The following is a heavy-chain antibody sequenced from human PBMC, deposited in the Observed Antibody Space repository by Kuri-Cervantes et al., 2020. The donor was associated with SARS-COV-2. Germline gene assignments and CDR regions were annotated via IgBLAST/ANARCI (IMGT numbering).Heavy chain of an antibody. J-gene: IGHJ6*02. D-gene: IGHD6-19*01. V-gene: IGHV4-39*01. CDR2: MYSSGTT. Sequence: GSLRLSCTVSGGSISSSSYYWGWIRQSPEKGLEWIGFMYSSGTTYYNPSLRSRITIFVDTSRRQFSLKLRSVTAADTAVYYCARSAVSGNLYNYGLGVWGQGTSVTVSS. CDR1: GGSISSSSYY. CDR3: ARSAVSGNLYNYGLGV.